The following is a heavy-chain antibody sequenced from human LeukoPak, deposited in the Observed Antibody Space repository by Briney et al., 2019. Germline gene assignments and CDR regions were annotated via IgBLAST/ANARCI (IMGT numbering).Heavy chain of an antibody. Sequence: GGSLRLSCAASGFTLSSYAMSWVRQAPGKGLEWVSSISGSGGSTYYADSVKDRFTISRDNSKNTLYLQMNSLRAEDTAVYYCAKRTIPAAPFDYWGQGTLVTVSS. CDR2: ISGSGGST. CDR1: GFTLSSYA. CDR3: AKRTIPAAPFDY. J-gene: IGHJ4*02. D-gene: IGHD2-2*01. V-gene: IGHV3-23*01.